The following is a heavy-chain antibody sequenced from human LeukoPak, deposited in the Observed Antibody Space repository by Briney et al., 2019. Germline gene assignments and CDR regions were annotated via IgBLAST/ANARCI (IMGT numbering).Heavy chain of an antibody. CDR1: GFIFSSFW. CDR2: TNSDGSTT. Sequence: GGSRRLSCAASGFIFSSFWMHWVRQVPGKGLVWVSHTNSDGSTTDYADSVRGRFTISRDNAKNTLYLQMNRLTVEDTAVYYCARDGLRYVLTSYNWFDPWGQGTLVTVSS. D-gene: IGHD3-9*01. V-gene: IGHV3-74*01. CDR3: ARDGLRYVLTSYNWFDP. J-gene: IGHJ5*02.